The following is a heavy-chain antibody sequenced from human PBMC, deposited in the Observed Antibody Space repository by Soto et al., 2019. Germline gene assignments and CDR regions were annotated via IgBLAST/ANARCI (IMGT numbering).Heavy chain of an antibody. J-gene: IGHJ6*02. CDR3: ARAPNYDFWSGYSYYYYGMDV. CDR1: GFTFSSHD. CDR2: IGTAGDT. Sequence: GSLRLSCAASGFTFSSHDMHWVRQATGKGLEWVSAIGTAGDTYYPGSVKGRFTISRENAKNSLYLQMNSLRAEDTAVYYCARAPNYDFWSGYSYYYYGMDVWGQGTTVTVSS. D-gene: IGHD3-3*01. V-gene: IGHV3-13*01.